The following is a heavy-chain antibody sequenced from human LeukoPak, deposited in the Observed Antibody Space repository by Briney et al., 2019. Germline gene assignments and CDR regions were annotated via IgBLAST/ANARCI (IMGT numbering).Heavy chain of an antibody. CDR3: AREDDYYDSSGYYHFDY. CDR2: INPNSGGT. Sequence: ASVKVSCKASGYTFTAYYIHWVRQAPGQGLEWMGWINPNSGGTNYAQKSQGRVTMTRDTSISTAYMELSRLRSDDTAVYYCAREDDYYDSSGYYHFDYWGQGTLVTVSS. CDR1: GYTFTAYY. J-gene: IGHJ4*02. D-gene: IGHD3-22*01. V-gene: IGHV1-2*02.